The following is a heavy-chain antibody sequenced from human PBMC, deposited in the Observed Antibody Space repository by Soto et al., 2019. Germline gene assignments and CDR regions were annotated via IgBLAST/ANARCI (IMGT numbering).Heavy chain of an antibody. Sequence: SQTLSLTCSISLDSFSSNNASCNWIRHSPSRGLEWLGRTYFRSKWYNDYAVSVKSRIIINPDTSNNQFSLQLNSVAPEETAVYFCAKGDNLGPKTGYAFDPWGQGIMVTVSS. D-gene: IGHD5-12*01. CDR2: TYFRSKWYN. CDR3: AKGDNLGPKTGYAFDP. J-gene: IGHJ5*02. CDR1: LDSFSSNNAS. V-gene: IGHV6-1*01.